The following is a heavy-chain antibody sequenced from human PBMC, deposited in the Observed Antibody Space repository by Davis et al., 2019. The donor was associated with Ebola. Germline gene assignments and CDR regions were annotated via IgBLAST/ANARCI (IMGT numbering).Heavy chain of an antibody. J-gene: IGHJ4*02. D-gene: IGHD1-26*01. Sequence: GESLKISCAASGFTFSGSAMHWVRQASGKGLEWVGRIRSKANSYATAYAASVKGRFTISRDDSKNTAYLQMNSLKTEDTAVYYCTGTIVGATRVDYWGQGTLVTVPS. CDR2: IRSKANSYAT. CDR1: GFTFSGSA. CDR3: TGTIVGATRVDY. V-gene: IGHV3-73*01.